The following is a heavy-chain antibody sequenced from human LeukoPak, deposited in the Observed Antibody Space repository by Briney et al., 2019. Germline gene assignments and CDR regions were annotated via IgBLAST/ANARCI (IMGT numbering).Heavy chain of an antibody. D-gene: IGHD2-15*01. Sequence: SETLSLTCAVYGGSFSGYYWSWIRQPPGKGLEWIGEINHSGSTNYNPSLKSRVTISVDTSKNQFSLKLSSVTAADTAVYYCARGYCSGGSCYDPGRDYYYYGMDVWGQGTTVTVSS. J-gene: IGHJ6*02. V-gene: IGHV4-34*01. CDR2: INHSGST. CDR1: GGSFSGYY. CDR3: ARGYCSGGSCYDPGRDYYYYGMDV.